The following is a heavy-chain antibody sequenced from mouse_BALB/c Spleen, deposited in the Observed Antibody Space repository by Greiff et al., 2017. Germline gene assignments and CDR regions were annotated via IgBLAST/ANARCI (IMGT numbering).Heavy chain of an antibody. J-gene: IGHJ4*01. V-gene: IGHV1S137*01. CDR1: GYTFTDYA. D-gene: IGHD2-4*01. Sequence: VQLQESGAELVRPGVSVKISCKGSGYTFTDYAMHWVKQSHAKSLEWIGVISTYYGDASYNQKFKGKATMTVDKSSSTAYMELARLTSEDSAIYYCARGLRQGYAMDYWGQGTSVTVSS. CDR3: ARGLRQGYAMDY. CDR2: ISTYYGDA.